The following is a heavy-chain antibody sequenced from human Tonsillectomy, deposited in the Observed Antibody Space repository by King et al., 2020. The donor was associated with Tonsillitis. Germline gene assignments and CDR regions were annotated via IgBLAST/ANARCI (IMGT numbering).Heavy chain of an antibody. Sequence: LQLQESGSGLVKPSQTLSLTCAVSGGSISSGGYSWSWIRQPPGKGLEWIGYIYHSGSTYYNPSLKSRVTISVDRSKNQFSLKLSSVTAADTAVYYCASATSGESYFDYWGQGTLFTVSS. CDR2: IYHSGST. CDR3: ASATSGESYFDY. J-gene: IGHJ4*02. D-gene: IGHD3-16*01. V-gene: IGHV4-30-2*01. CDR1: GGSISSGGYS.